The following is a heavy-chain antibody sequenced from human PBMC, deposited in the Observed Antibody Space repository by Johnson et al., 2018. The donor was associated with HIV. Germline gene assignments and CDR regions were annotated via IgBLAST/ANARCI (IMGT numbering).Heavy chain of an antibody. CDR3: AKESSSGWDPISFDI. CDR1: GSTFSSNW. V-gene: IGHV3-7*05. Sequence: VQLVESGGGLVQPGGSLRLSCATSGSTFSSNWMSWVRQAPGKGLEWVANINQDGSEKYQVDSVKGRFTISRDNGKSSLYLQMNSLRVEDTAVYYCAKESSSGWDPISFDIWGQGTMVTVSS. CDR2: INQDGSEK. D-gene: IGHD6-19*01. J-gene: IGHJ3*02.